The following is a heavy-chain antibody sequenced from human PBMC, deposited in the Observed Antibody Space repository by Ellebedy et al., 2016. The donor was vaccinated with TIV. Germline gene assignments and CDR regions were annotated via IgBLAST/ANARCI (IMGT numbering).Heavy chain of an antibody. D-gene: IGHD4-17*01. CDR3: ARTYGDYISGYYYYYGLDV. CDR2: IDPSDSYI. CDR1: GYTFTSYW. V-gene: IGHV5-10-1*01. Sequence: GGSLRLSXQASGYTFTSYWISWVRQMPGKGLEWMGRIDPSDSYINYSPSFQGHVTFSADKSITTAYLQWSSLKASDTAVYYCARTYGDYISGYYYYYGLDVWGQGTTVTVSS. J-gene: IGHJ6*02.